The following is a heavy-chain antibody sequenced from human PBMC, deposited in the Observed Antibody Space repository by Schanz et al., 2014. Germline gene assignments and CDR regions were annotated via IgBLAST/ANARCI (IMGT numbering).Heavy chain of an antibody. J-gene: IGHJ2*01. CDR1: GGSIRSGTYY. Sequence: QVQLQESGPGLVKPSQTLSLTCTVSGGSIRSGTYYWSWIRQPAGKALEWFGRVFPNGITNYNPSPKSPVPIALGTSNNQFSLTLTSQTAADTAAYYCARDATWRLDLWGRGTLVTVSS. D-gene: IGHD5-12*01. CDR3: ARDATWRLDL. CDR2: VFPNGIT. V-gene: IGHV4-61*02.